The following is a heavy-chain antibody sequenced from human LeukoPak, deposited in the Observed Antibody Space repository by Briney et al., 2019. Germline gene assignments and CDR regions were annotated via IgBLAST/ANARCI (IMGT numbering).Heavy chain of an antibody. CDR1: GGSISIYR. Sequence: SETLSLTCTLSGGSISIYRWSWIRQPAGKGLEWMGRIDTSGNTNYNPSLNGRVTMSVDTSKTQFYLNLRSVTAADTAVYYCARRYGGKVNYFDYWGQGTLVTVSS. CDR3: ARRYGGKVNYFDY. J-gene: IGHJ4*02. D-gene: IGHD4-23*01. CDR2: IDTSGNT. V-gene: IGHV4-4*07.